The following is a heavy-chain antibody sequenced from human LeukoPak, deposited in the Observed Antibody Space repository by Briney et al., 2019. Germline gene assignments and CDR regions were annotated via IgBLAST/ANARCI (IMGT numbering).Heavy chain of an antibody. CDR2: IYSGGST. D-gene: IGHD6-19*01. V-gene: IGHV3-53*01. CDR3: ARDREQTAVALNWFDP. CDR1: GFTVSSSY. Sequence: PGGSLRLSCAASGFTVSSSYMSWVRQAPGKGLEWVSLIYSGGSTYYAASVKGRFTISRDNSKNTLYLQMNSLRAEDTAVYYCARDREQTAVALNWFDPWGQGTLVTVSS. J-gene: IGHJ5*02.